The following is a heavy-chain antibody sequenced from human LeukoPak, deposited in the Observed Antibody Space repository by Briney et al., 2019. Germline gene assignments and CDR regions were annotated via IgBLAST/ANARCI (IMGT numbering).Heavy chain of an antibody. J-gene: IGHJ4*02. CDR2: ISWNSGSI. Sequence: GRSLRLSCAASGFTFDDYAMHWVRQAPGKGLEWVSGISWNSGSIGYADSVKGRFTISRDNAKNSLYLDMNTLKAEDTAVYYCARDPSWEILSYFDYWGQGTLVTVSS. CDR3: ARDPSWEILSYFDY. D-gene: IGHD1-26*01. V-gene: IGHV3-9*01. CDR1: GFTFDDYA.